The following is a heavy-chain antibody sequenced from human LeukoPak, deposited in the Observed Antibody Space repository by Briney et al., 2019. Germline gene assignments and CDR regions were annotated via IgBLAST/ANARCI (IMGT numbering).Heavy chain of an antibody. CDR3: AGYHAYGVTTPPLGY. CDR1: GYFISSGYY. J-gene: IGHJ4*02. D-gene: IGHD4-17*01. V-gene: IGHV4-38-2*02. Sequence: PSETLSLTCTVSGYFISSGYYWVWIRQPPGKGLEWIGSIYHSGSTYYNPSLKSRVTISVDTSKNQFSLKLSSVTAADTAVYYCAGYHAYGVTTPPLGYWGQGTLVTISS. CDR2: IYHSGST.